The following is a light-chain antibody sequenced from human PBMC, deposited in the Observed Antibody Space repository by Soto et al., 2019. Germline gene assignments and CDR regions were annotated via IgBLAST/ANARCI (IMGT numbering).Light chain of an antibody. V-gene: IGLV2-14*01. CDR2: EVG. CDR1: SSDVGRSNH. CDR3: NSQTSSGIRV. Sequence: QSALTQPASVSGSPGQSITISCTGTSSDVGRSNHVSWYRHHPGKAPKLIIYEVGYRPSGVSNRFSGSKSGYTASLTISGLQAEDEADYYCNSQTSSGIRVFGTGTKVTVL. J-gene: IGLJ1*01.